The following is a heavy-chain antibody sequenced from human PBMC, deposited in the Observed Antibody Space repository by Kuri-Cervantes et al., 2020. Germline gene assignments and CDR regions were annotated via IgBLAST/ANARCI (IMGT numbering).Heavy chain of an antibody. CDR1: GFTFGDYA. J-gene: IGHJ4*02. CDR2: ISGSGGST. D-gene: IGHD7-27*01. V-gene: IGHV3-23*01. CDR3: AKDQGTGDVLPSD. Sequence: GGSLRLSCSASGFTFGDYALSWVRQAPGKGLEWVSGISGSGGSTYYADSVKGRFTISRDNSKNTLYLQINSLRAEDTAVYYCAKDQGTGDVLPSDWGQGTLVTVSS.